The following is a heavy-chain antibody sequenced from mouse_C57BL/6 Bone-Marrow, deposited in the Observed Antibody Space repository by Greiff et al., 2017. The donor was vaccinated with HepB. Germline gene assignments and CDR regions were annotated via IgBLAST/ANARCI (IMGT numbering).Heavy chain of an antibody. CDR3: ARSNLGIQRDYYAMDY. J-gene: IGHJ4*01. D-gene: IGHD4-1*01. Sequence: VQLQQSGAELARPGASVKLSCKASGYTFTSYGISWVKQRTGQGLEWIGEIYPRSGNTYYNEKFKGKATLTADKSSSTAYMELRSLTSEDSAVYFCARSNLGIQRDYYAMDYWGQGTSVTVSS. CDR1: GYTFTSYG. V-gene: IGHV1-81*01. CDR2: IYPRSGNT.